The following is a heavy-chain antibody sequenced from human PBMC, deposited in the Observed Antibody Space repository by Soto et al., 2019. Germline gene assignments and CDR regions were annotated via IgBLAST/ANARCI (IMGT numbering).Heavy chain of an antibody. Sequence: GGSLRLSCAASGGPFSSYGMHWVRQAPGKGLEWVAVIWYDGSNKYYADPVKGRFTISRDNSKNTLYLQMNSLRAEDTAVYYCARDGGSSLTYYYYYMDVWGKGTTVTVSS. V-gene: IGHV3-33*01. J-gene: IGHJ6*03. CDR3: ARDGGSSLTYYYYYMDV. CDR2: IWYDGSNK. D-gene: IGHD6-6*01. CDR1: GGPFSSYG.